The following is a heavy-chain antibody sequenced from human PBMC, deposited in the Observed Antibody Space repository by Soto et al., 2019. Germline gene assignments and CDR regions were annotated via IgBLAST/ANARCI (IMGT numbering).Heavy chain of an antibody. D-gene: IGHD3-16*01. Sequence: EVQLVESGGGLVQPGGSLRLSCAASGFTVSSNHMSWVRQAPGKGLEWVSLIYSGGSTYYADSVKGRFTFSRDNSQIPLYLQMNSLRAEDTAVYYCAGPGEQHRYWGQGTLVTVSS. CDR2: IYSGGST. J-gene: IGHJ4*02. CDR1: GFTVSSNH. V-gene: IGHV3-66*01. CDR3: AGPGEQHRY.